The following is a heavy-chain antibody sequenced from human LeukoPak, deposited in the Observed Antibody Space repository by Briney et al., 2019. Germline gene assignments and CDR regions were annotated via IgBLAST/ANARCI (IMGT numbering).Heavy chain of an antibody. V-gene: IGHV4-59*01. CDR2: IYYTGST. J-gene: IGHJ4*02. D-gene: IGHD2-2*01. CDR1: GGSIDSYY. Sequence: SETLSLTCTVSGGSIDSYYWSWIRQPPGKGLEWIGYIYYTGSTEYHPSLKSRVTISLDTSKNQFSPKLTSVTAADTAVYYCARVYQSAEYYFDYWGQGNLVSVSS. CDR3: ARVYQSAEYYFDY.